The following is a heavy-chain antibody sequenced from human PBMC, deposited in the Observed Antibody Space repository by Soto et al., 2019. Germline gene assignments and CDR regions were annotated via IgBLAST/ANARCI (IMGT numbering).Heavy chain of an antibody. D-gene: IGHD2-21*02. CDR3: ARDIIVFCGGACYGGAPDI. CDR1: GFTFRNYG. CDR2: IWYDGSSK. Sequence: GGSLRLSCAASGFTFRNYGMHWVRQAPGKGLEWVAAIWYDGSSKFYAESMKGRFSISRDNTNNTLYLQMNSLRPEDTAVYYCARDIIVFCGGACYGGAPDIWGQGTLVTVSS. J-gene: IGHJ4*02. V-gene: IGHV3-33*08.